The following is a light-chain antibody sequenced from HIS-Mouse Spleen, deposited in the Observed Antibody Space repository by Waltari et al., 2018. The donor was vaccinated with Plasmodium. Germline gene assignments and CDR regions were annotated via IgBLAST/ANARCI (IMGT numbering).Light chain of an antibody. CDR3: QQYNNWPRGT. Sequence: DIVMTQSPATLSVSPGERATLSCRASQSVSSNLAWYQQTPGQAPRLLIYGASTRATGIPARVSGSGSGTEFTLTISSMQSEDFAVYYCQQYNNWPRGTFGQGTKVEIK. J-gene: IGKJ1*01. CDR1: QSVSSN. CDR2: GAS. V-gene: IGKV3-15*01.